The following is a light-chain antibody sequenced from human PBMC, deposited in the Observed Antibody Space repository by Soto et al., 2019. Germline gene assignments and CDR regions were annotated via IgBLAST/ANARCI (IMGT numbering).Light chain of an antibody. CDR3: QQSFSSLLS. CDR1: QTISTY. V-gene: IGKV1-39*01. Sequence: DILMTQSPSSLSASLGDRVTITCRASQTISTYVTWYQQKPGKAPKALISDASTLQSGVPSRFSGSGSGTDFTLIISSLQPEDVATYYCQQSFSSLLSFGGGTQVEIK. CDR2: DAS. J-gene: IGKJ4*01.